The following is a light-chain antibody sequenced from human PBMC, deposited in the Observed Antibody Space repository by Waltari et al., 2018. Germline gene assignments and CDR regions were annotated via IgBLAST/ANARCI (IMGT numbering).Light chain of an antibody. V-gene: IGKV1-5*03. CDR2: KSS. CDR3: HHYDGYSRT. Sequence: DIQLTPSPSTLSASIADRVTITCRASQHISAWLAWYQQKPGNAPKLLIYKSSSSGSGVSSRFTGSGSGTDFTLTISGLQPDDFATYYCHHYDGYSRTFGQGTRVEVK. CDR1: QHISAW. J-gene: IGKJ1*01.